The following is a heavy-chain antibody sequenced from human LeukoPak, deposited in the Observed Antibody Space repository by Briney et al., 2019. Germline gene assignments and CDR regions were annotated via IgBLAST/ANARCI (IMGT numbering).Heavy chain of an antibody. D-gene: IGHD4-23*01. CDR1: GGSISSYY. CDR3: ARDRGDSGGPDY. J-gene: IGHJ4*02. V-gene: IGHV4-4*07. CDR2: IYTSGNP. Sequence: SETLSLTCTVCGGSISSYYGSWMRQPAGKGLAGIGRIYTSGNPKYNPSPKSPVTMSVDPSKNQFSLKLSSVTAADTAVYYCARDRGDSGGPDYWGQGTLVTVSS.